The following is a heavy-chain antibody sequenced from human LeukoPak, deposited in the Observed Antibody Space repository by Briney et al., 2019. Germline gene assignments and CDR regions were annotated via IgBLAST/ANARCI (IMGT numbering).Heavy chain of an antibody. V-gene: IGHV3-7*01. CDR2: INEDGSEK. Sequence: GGSLRLSCAASGFTFNNFWMSWVRQAPGKGLEWVANINEDGSEKYYVDSVKGRFTISRDNADNSLYLQMNSLRAEDTAVYYCARDLEGSGSFYRPSYDYWGQGTLVTVSS. D-gene: IGHD3-10*01. CDR1: GFTFNNFW. J-gene: IGHJ4*02. CDR3: ARDLEGSGSFYRPSYDY.